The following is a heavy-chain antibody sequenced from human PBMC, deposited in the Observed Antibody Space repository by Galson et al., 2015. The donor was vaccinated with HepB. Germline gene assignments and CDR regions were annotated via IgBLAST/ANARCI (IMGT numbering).Heavy chain of an antibody. CDR2: LYHSGST. D-gene: IGHD3/OR15-3a*01. Sequence: LSLTCTVSGASINSDYWNWIRQPPGKGLEWIGYLYHSGSTNYNPSLKSRVTISVDTSKTQFSLRLNSLTAADTAVYYCARGVRGMFGLVILDSWGLGNLVTVSS. CDR3: ARGVRGMFGLVILDS. V-gene: IGHV4-59*01. J-gene: IGHJ4*02. CDR1: GASINSDY.